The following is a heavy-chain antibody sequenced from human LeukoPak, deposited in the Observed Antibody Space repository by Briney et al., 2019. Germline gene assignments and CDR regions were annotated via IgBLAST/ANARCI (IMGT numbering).Heavy chain of an antibody. V-gene: IGHV4-59*01. CDR3: ARGVVTAPQTFDY. D-gene: IGHD2-21*02. CDR2: IYYSGST. Sequence: MPSETLSLTCTVSGGSISSYYWSWIRQPPGKGLEWIGYIYYSGSTNYNPSLKSRVTISVDTSKNQFSLKLSSVTAADTAVYYCARGVVTAPQTFDYWGQGTLVTVSS. CDR1: GGSISSYY. J-gene: IGHJ4*02.